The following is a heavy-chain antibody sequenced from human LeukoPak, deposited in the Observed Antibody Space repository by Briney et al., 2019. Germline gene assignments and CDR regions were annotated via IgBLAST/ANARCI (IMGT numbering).Heavy chain of an antibody. CDR1: GFTIHDHA. CDR3: ARGGSGWSDY. V-gene: IGHV3-9*01. J-gene: IGHJ4*02. Sequence: GGSLRLSCVGSGFTIHDHAMHWVRQAPGKGLDWVSSITWNSGSIAYADSVKGRFTISRDNAKNSLYLQMNSLTTEDTALYYCARGGSGWSDYWGRGTLVTVSS. CDR2: ITWNSGSI. D-gene: IGHD6-19*01.